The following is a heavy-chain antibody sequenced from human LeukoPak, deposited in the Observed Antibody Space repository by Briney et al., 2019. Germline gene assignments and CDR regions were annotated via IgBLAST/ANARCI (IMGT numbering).Heavy chain of an antibody. CDR1: GFTFSSYG. D-gene: IGHD1-26*01. J-gene: IGHJ4*02. CDR3: AKGGKWDVTPFDY. CDR2: ISYDGSNK. Sequence: GGSLRLSCAASGFTFSSYGMHWVRQAPGKGLEWVAVISYDGSNKYYADSVKGRFTISRDNSKNTQYLQVNSLRAEDTAVYYCAKGGKWDVTPFDYWGQGTLVTVSS. V-gene: IGHV3-30*18.